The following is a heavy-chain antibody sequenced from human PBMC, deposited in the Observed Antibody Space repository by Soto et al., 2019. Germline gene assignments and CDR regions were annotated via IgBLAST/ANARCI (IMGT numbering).Heavy chain of an antibody. CDR1: GGSISSAGYY. CDR3: ARGSSMVWGIIDY. Sequence: QVQLQESGPGLVKPSQTLSLTCTVSGGSISSAGYYWSWIRQHPGKVLEWIVYIFYSGSTDYNPSLMCRVTISLDTSKNLFSLKLNSDTAADTAVYYCARGSSMVWGIIDYWGQGTLVTGSS. V-gene: IGHV4-31*03. J-gene: IGHJ4*02. D-gene: IGHD3-10*01. CDR2: IFYSGST.